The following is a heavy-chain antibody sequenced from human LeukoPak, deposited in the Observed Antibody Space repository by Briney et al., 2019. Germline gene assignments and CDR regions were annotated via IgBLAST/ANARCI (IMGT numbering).Heavy chain of an antibody. CDR1: GGSISSYY. Sequence: PSETLSLTCTVSGGSISSYYWSWIWQPPGKGLEWIGYIYYSGSTNYNPSLKSRVTISVDTSKNQFSLKLSSVTAADTAVYYGARQVWSTDDAFDIWGQGTMVTVSS. J-gene: IGHJ3*02. V-gene: IGHV4-59*08. CDR3: ARQVWSTDDAFDI. D-gene: IGHD1-26*01. CDR2: IYYSGST.